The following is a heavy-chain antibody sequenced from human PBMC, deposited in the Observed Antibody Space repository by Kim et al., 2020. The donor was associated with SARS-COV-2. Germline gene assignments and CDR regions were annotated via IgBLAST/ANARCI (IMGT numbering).Heavy chain of an antibody. D-gene: IGHD2-2*01. CDR3: ARDLDCSSTSGYGYYYYYMDV. J-gene: IGHJ6*03. V-gene: IGHV7-4-1*02. CDR2: INTNTGNP. Sequence: ASVKVSCKSSGYTFTSYAMNWVRQAPGQGLEWMGWINTNTGNPTYAQGFTGRFVFSLDTSVSTAYLQISSLKAEDTAVYYCARDLDCSSTSGYGYYYYYMDVWGKGTTVTVSS. CDR1: GYTFTSYA.